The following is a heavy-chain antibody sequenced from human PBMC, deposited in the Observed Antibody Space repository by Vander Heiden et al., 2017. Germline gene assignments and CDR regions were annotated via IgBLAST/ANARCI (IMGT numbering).Heavy chain of an antibody. J-gene: IGHJ5*02. CDR2: INPNSSST. V-gene: IGHV1-2*02. Sequence: QVQLVQSGAEVKKPGASVKVSCKASGYTFTGYYRHWVRQAHGQGLEWIGWINPNSSSTNYAQKFQGRVTMTRDTSISTAYMELSRLRSDDTAVYYCALGEDWFDPWGQGTLVTVSS. CDR1: GYTFTGYY. CDR3: ALGEDWFDP.